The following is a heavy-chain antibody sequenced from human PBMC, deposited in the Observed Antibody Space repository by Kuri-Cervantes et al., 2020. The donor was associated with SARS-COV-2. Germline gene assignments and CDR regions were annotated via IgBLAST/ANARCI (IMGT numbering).Heavy chain of an antibody. CDR2: IYYSGST. D-gene: IGHD6-19*01. V-gene: IGHV4-39*01. CDR1: GGSVSSSSYY. J-gene: IGHJ5*02. Sequence: SETLSLTCTVSGGSVSSSSYYWGWIRQPPGKGLEWIGSIYYSGSTYYNPPLKSRVTISVDTSKNQFSLKLSSVTAADTAVYYCARHNRIAVAGDVWFDPWGQGTLVTVSS. CDR3: ARHNRIAVAGDVWFDP.